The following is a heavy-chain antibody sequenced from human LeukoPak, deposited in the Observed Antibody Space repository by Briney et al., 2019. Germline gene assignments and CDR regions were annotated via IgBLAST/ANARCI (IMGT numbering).Heavy chain of an antibody. D-gene: IGHD2-15*01. J-gene: IGHJ4*02. V-gene: IGHV5-51*01. CDR1: GYNFNTYW. Sequence: GESLQISCKGSGYNFNTYWVAWVRQLPGKGLEWMGIIRPMNSDVRYSPSFQGQVAISADRSINTAYLQWSSLTASDTAMYYCARRWPAGAVGDYWGQGTLVTVSS. CDR2: IRPMNSDV. CDR3: ARRWPAGAVGDY.